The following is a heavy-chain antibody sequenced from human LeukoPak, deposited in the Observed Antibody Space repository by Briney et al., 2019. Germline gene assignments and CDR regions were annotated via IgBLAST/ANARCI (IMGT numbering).Heavy chain of an antibody. J-gene: IGHJ4*02. V-gene: IGHV1-2*02. CDR2: INPKNGAT. CDR1: GYAFTGFY. CDR3: ARPTHRLTVTTPIDY. D-gene: IGHD4-17*01. Sequence: ASVKVSCKPTGYAFTGFYIHWVRQAPGQGLQWMGWINPKNGATKYSQNFRARVTMTRDTSIDTAYMELSSLTSDDTAIYYCARPTHRLTVTTPIDYWGQGTLVTVSS.